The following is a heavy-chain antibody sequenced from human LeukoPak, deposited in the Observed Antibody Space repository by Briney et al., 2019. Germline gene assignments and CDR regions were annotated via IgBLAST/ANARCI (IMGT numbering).Heavy chain of an antibody. CDR3: ARRTYYYDNYAFDI. CDR1: GGSISSSSYY. V-gene: IGHV4-39*01. CDR2: IYYSGST. Sequence: SEPLSLACTVSGGSISSSSYYWGWIRQPPGKGLEWIGSIYYSGSTYYNPSLKSRVTISVDTSKNQFSLKLSSVTAADTAVYYCARRTYYYDNYAFDIWGQGTMVTVSS. J-gene: IGHJ3*02. D-gene: IGHD3-22*01.